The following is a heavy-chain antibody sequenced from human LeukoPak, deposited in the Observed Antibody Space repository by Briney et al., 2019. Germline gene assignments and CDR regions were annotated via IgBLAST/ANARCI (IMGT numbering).Heavy chain of an antibody. V-gene: IGHV3-74*01. J-gene: IGHJ5*02. D-gene: IGHD6-13*01. Sequence: GGSLRLSCAASGFTLSSYWMHWVRQAPGKGLVWISRINSDGSTTNYADSVKGRFTISRDNAKNTLYLQMDSLRAEDTAVYYCARGPGYSSSWYGTDLWGQGALVTVSS. CDR1: GFTLSSYW. CDR2: INSDGSTT. CDR3: ARGPGYSSSWYGTDL.